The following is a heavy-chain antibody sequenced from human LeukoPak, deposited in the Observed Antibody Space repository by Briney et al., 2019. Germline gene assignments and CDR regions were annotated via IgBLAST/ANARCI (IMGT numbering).Heavy chain of an antibody. CDR2: ISFHGTDS. CDR1: GFTFISYA. D-gene: IGHD3-16*01. CDR3: FDI. J-gene: IGHJ3*02. Sequence: GGSLRLSCAASGFTFISYAIHWVRQAPGKGLEWVAVISFHGTDSFYADSVKGRFTISRDNSKNSLYLLMNSLTTEDTALGGAFDIWDRGTMVTVSS. V-gene: IGHV3-30*04.